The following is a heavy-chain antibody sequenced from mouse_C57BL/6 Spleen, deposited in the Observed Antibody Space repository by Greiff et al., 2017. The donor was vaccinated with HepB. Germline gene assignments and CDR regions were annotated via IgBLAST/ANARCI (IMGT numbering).Heavy chain of an antibody. V-gene: IGHV5-17*01. CDR1: GFTFSDYG. CDR3: ARSVLRRGYAMDY. D-gene: IGHD2-12*01. J-gene: IGHJ4*01. CDR2: ISSGSSTI. Sequence: EVQLVESGGGLVKPGGSLKLSCAASGFTFSDYGMHWVRQAPEKGLEWVAYISSGSSTIYYADTVKGRFTISRDNAKNTLFLQMTSLRSEDTAMYYCARSVLRRGYAMDYWGQGTSVTVSS.